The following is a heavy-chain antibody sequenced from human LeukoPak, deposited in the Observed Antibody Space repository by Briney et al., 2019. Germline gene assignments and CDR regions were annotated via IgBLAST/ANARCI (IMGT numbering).Heavy chain of an antibody. V-gene: IGHV3-11*04. D-gene: IGHD6-19*01. J-gene: IGHJ4*02. CDR2: ISSSGSTI. Sequence: PGGSLRLSCAASGFTFSDYYMSWIRQAPGKGLEWVSYISSSGSTIYYADSVKGRFTISRDNAKNSLYLQMNSLRAEDTALYFCARDPDRSGWSTFEYWGQGTLVTVSS. CDR3: ARDPDRSGWSTFEY. CDR1: GFTFSDYY.